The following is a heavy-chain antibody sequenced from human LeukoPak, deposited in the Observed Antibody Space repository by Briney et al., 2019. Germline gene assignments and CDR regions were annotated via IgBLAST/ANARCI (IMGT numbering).Heavy chain of an antibody. J-gene: IGHJ4*02. Sequence: GGSLRLSCAASGFTFSSYWMSWVRQAPGKGLEWVANIKQDGSEKYYVDSVKGRFTISRDNSKNTLYLQMNSLRAEDTAVYYCAKSSRGYEDLDYWGQGTLVTVSS. V-gene: IGHV3-7*01. D-gene: IGHD5-12*01. CDR1: GFTFSSYW. CDR2: IKQDGSEK. CDR3: AKSSRGYEDLDY.